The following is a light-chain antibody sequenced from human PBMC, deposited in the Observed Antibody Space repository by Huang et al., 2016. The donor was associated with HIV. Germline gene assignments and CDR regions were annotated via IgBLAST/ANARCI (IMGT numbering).Light chain of an antibody. CDR2: GAS. Sequence: EIVMTQSPATLSVSPGERATLSCRASQSVSSNLAWYQQKPGQAHRLLMYGASTRATGIPARFRGSGSETEFTLTIRSLQSEDFAVYYCQQYNNLPPITVGQGTRLEIK. J-gene: IGKJ5*01. V-gene: IGKV3-15*01. CDR3: QQYNNLPPIT. CDR1: QSVSSN.